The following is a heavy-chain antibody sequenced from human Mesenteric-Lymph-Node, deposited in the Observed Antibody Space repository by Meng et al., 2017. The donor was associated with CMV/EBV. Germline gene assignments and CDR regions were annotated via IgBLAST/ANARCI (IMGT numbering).Heavy chain of an antibody. J-gene: IGHJ3*02. CDR3: ARDSGSYVGAVDI. D-gene: IGHD1-26*01. CDR2: INHSGST. V-gene: IGHV4-34*01. Sequence: SDTLSLTCAVYGGSFSGYYWHWIRQSPGRGLEWIGEINHSGSTNYNPSLKSRVTISEDTSKNQFSLKLSSVTAADTAVYYCARDSGSYVGAVDIWGQGTMVTVSS. CDR1: GGSFSGYY.